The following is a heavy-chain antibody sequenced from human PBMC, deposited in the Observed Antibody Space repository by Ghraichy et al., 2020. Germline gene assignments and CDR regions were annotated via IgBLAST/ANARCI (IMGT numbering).Heavy chain of an antibody. J-gene: IGHJ6*02. CDR3: ARGYKGSSWYTRRPLEHYYYGMDV. Sequence: GGSLRLSCAASGFTFSSYAMHWVRQAPGKGLEWVAVISYDGSNKYYADSVKGRFTISRDKSKYTLYLQMSSLRADDTAVYYCARGYKGSSWYTRRPLEHYYYGMDVWGQGTTVTVSS. V-gene: IGHV3-30*04. CDR2: ISYDGSNK. CDR1: GFTFSSYA. D-gene: IGHD6-13*01.